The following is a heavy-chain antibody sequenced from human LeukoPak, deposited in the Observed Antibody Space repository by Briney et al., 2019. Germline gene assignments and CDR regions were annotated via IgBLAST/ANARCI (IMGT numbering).Heavy chain of an antibody. J-gene: IGHJ4*02. D-gene: IGHD2-2*01. V-gene: IGHV3-53*01. CDR1: GFTVSTYY. CDR2: IYSGGST. Sequence: GGSLRLSCAASGFTVSTYYMTWVRQAPGKGLECVSVIYSGGSTYYADSVKGRFTVSRDNSKNTLYLQMNSLRAEDTAMNYCARGLGYCTSTTCLLPFDYWGQGTLVTVSS. CDR3: ARGLGYCTSTTCLLPFDY.